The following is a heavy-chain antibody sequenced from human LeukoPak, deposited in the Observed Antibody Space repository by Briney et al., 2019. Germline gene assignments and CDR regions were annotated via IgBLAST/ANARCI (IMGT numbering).Heavy chain of an antibody. CDR2: FDPEDGET. V-gene: IGHV1-24*01. CDR3: ATDHTPYRKYSGYDFPIY. CDR1: GYTLTELS. D-gene: IGHD5-12*01. J-gene: IGHJ4*02. Sequence: ASVKVSCKVSGYTLTELSMHWVRQAPGKGLEWMGGFDPEDGETIYAQKFQGRVTMTEDTSTDTAYMELSSLRSEDTAVYYCATDHTPYRKYSGYDFPIYWGQGTLVTVSS.